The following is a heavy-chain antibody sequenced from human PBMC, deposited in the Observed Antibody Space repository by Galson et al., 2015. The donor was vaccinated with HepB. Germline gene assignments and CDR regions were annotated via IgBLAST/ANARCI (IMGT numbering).Heavy chain of an antibody. D-gene: IGHD1/OR15-1a*01. V-gene: IGHV1-18*01. CDR1: GYTFTSYG. CDR2: IRTYNGNT. J-gene: IGHJ4*02. Sequence: SVKVSCKASGYTFTSYGISWVRQAPGQGLEWMGWIRTYNGNTNYAQKLQGRVTMTTDTSTTTAYMELRSLKSDDTAVYYCARESYPTNKIDYWGQGTLVTVSS. CDR3: ARESYPTNKIDY.